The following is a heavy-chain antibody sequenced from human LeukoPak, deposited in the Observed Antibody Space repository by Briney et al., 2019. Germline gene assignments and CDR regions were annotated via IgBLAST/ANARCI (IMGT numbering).Heavy chain of an antibody. CDR3: ARRYCGGGSCYPDY. D-gene: IGHD2-15*01. CDR2: IYYSGTT. V-gene: IGHV4-59*08. Sequence: PSETLSLTCTVSGASISSYYWSWIRQPPGKGLEWIAYIYYSGTTNYNPSLKSRVTISVDTSNNQFSLKLTSVTAADTAVYYCARRYCGGGSCYPDYWGQGTLVTVSS. CDR1: GASISSYY. J-gene: IGHJ4*02.